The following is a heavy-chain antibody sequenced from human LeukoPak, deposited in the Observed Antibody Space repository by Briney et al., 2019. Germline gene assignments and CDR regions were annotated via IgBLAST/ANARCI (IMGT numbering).Heavy chain of an antibody. V-gene: IGHV3-30*18. CDR1: GFTFSSYG. D-gene: IGHD3-22*01. CDR3: AKDKGLMIGTYDI. CDR2: ISYDGSNK. Sequence: GGSLRLSCAASGFTFSSYGMHWVRQAPGKGLEWVAVISYDGSNKYYADSVKGRFTISRDNSKNTLYLQMNSLRAEDTAVYYCAKDKGLMIGTYDIWGQGTMVTVSS. J-gene: IGHJ3*02.